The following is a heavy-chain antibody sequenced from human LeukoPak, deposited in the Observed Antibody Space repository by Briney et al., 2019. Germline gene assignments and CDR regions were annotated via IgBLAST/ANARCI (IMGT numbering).Heavy chain of an antibody. CDR2: IYTSGST. CDR1: GGSISSGSYY. Sequence: SETLSLTCTVSGGSISSGSYYWSWIRQPAGRGLEWIGHIYTSGSTNYNPSLKSRVTISVDTSKNQFSLKLSYVTAADTAVYYCARGAYFYGSGINWFDPWGQGTLVTVSS. D-gene: IGHD3-10*01. J-gene: IGHJ5*02. V-gene: IGHV4-61*09. CDR3: ARGAYFYGSGINWFDP.